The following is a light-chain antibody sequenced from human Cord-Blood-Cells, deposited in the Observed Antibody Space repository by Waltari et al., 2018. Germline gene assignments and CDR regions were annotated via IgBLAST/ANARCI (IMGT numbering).Light chain of an antibody. Sequence: DIVMTQSPDSLPVSLGARATIHCKSSPSVLYSSNNKNYLAWYQQKPGQPPKLLIYWASTRESGVPDRFSGSGSGTDFTLTISSLQAEDGAVYYCQQYYSTPQTFGQGTKVEIK. CDR1: PSVLYSSNNKNY. CDR2: WAS. V-gene: IGKV4-1*01. CDR3: QQYYSTPQT. J-gene: IGKJ1*01.